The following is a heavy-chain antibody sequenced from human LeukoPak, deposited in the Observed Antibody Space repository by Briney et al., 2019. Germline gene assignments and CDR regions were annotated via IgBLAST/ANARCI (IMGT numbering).Heavy chain of an antibody. CDR1: GGSFSGYY. D-gene: IGHD3-22*01. CDR3: ARHRKRSGGYFGSGHDGFDI. Sequence: SETLSLTCAGYGGSFSGYYWSWIRQPPGKGLEWIGEINHSGSTNYIPSLESRVTLSVDTSKNQFSLNLNSVTAADTAVYYCARHRKRSGGYFGSGHDGFDIWGQGTMVTVSS. V-gene: IGHV4-34*01. CDR2: INHSGST. J-gene: IGHJ3*02.